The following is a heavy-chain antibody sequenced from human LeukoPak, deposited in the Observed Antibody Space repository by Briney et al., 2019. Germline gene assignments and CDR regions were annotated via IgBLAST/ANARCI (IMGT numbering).Heavy chain of an antibody. CDR1: GFTFNTYA. J-gene: IGHJ4*02. Sequence: GGSLRLSCVASGFTFNTYAMNWVRQAPGKGLEWVTYISSSSSTIYYADSVKGRFTISRDNAKNSLYLQMNSLRDEDTAVYYCAIVGANWGQGTLVTVSS. V-gene: IGHV3-48*02. CDR2: ISSSSSTI. CDR3: AIVGAN. D-gene: IGHD1-26*01.